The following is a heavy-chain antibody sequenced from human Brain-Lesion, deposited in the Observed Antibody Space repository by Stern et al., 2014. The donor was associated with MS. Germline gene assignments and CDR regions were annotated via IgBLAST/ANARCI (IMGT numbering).Heavy chain of an antibody. V-gene: IGHV3-9*01. CDR1: GFTFDDYA. Sequence: EVQLLESGGDLVQSGRSLRLSCAAFGFTFDDYAMHWVRQAPGKGLEWVAGISWNSGTIGYADSVKGRFTTSRDNAYSSLYLQMNSLRPEDTALYYCARDITGSSAYFAYWGQGTLVTVSS. CDR2: ISWNSGTI. CDR3: ARDITGSSAYFAY. D-gene: IGHD1-14*01. J-gene: IGHJ4*02.